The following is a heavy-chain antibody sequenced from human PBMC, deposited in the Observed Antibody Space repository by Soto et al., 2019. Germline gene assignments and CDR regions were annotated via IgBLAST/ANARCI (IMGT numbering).Heavy chain of an antibody. Sequence: GGSLRLSCAASGFTFSSYSMNWVRQAPGKGLEWVGRIKSKSDGGTTDYAAPVKGRFTISRDDSKNTLFLQMNSLKTEDTAIYYCSTMIVLTGYYVFGGQGTLVTVSS. D-gene: IGHD3-9*01. V-gene: IGHV3-15*01. CDR1: GFTFSSYS. J-gene: IGHJ4*02. CDR2: IKSKSDGGTT. CDR3: STMIVLTGYYVF.